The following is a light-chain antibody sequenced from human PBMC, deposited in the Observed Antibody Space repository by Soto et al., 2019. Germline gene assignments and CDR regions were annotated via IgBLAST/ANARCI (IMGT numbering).Light chain of an antibody. Sequence: EIVMTQSPATLSVSPGERATLSCRASQSVSNNLAWYQQKPGQAPRRLIYGASTRATAIPARFSGSGSGTEFTLTISSLQSEDFAVYYCQQYNNWPPWTFGQGTKVDIK. CDR1: QSVSNN. CDR2: GAS. J-gene: IGKJ1*01. V-gene: IGKV3-15*01. CDR3: QQYNNWPPWT.